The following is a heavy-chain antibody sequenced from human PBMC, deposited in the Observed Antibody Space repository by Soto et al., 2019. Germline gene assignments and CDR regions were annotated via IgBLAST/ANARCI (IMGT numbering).Heavy chain of an antibody. CDR3: ARDGYDGSGSPYPAY. D-gene: IGHD3-10*01. J-gene: IGHJ4*02. CDR1: GGSMSEYF. Sequence: SETLSLTCSVSGGSMSEYFWSWIRQSPGKGLEWIGYIYYLGSTDYNPSLKSRVTISVDTSKRQFSLKLTSVTAADTAVYYCARDGYDGSGSPYPAYWGPGTQVTVSS. CDR2: IYYLGST. V-gene: IGHV4-59*01.